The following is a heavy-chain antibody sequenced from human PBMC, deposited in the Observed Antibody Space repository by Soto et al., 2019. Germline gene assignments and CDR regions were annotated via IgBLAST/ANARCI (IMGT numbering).Heavy chain of an antibody. CDR3: AKNSGWFNT. D-gene: IGHD3-10*01. CDR2: IDGGGETT. CDR1: GFAFSTSD. Sequence: EFQVMQSGGGFVQQGGSLRLACAASGFAFSTSDTSWVRQAPGKGIEWVSTIDGGGETTYYADSVRGRFTISRDNSKNTVYLQMDGLRVDDTAFYYCAKNSGWFNTWGQGDLVIVSS. J-gene: IGHJ5*02. V-gene: IGHV3-23*01.